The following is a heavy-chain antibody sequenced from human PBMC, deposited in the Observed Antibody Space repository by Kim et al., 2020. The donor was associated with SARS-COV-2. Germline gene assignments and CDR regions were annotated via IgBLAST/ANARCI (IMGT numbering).Heavy chain of an antibody. Sequence: ASVKVSCKASGYTFTGYYMHWVRQAPGQGLEWMGRINPNSGGTNYAQKFQGRVTMTRDTSISTAYMELSRLRSDDTAVYYCAREGAVTTKDRAGSYWYFDLWGRGTLVTVSS. V-gene: IGHV1-2*06. J-gene: IGHJ2*01. CDR1: GYTFTGYY. CDR2: INPNSGGT. D-gene: IGHD4-17*01. CDR3: AREGAVTTKDRAGSYWYFDL.